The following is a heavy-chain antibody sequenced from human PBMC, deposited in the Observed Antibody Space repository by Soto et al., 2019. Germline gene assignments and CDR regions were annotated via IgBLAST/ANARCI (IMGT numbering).Heavy chain of an antibody. CDR3: ARDYCSGGSCYVDDAFDI. V-gene: IGHV3-7*01. J-gene: IGHJ3*02. CDR1: GFTFSSYW. D-gene: IGHD2-15*01. Sequence: GGSLRLSCAASGFTFSSYWMSWVRQAPGKGLEWVANIKQDGSEKYLGDSVKGRFTSSRDNAKKQLDLQMNSLRAEDTAVYYCARDYCSGGSCYVDDAFDIWGQGTMVTVSS. CDR2: IKQDGSEK.